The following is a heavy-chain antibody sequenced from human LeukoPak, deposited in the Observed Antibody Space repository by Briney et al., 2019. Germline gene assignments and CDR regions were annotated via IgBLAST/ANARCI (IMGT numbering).Heavy chain of an antibody. D-gene: IGHD2-2*01. CDR1: GYSFTSYW. J-gene: IGHJ5*02. CDR2: IYPGDSDT. V-gene: IGHV5-51*01. Sequence: GGSLRLSRKGSGYSFTSYWIGWVRQMPGKALEWMGIIYPGDSDTRYSPSFQGQVTISADKSISTAYLQWSSLEASDTAMYYYARLVPIVVVPAADNWFDPWGQGTLVTVSS. CDR3: ARLVPIVVVPAADNWFDP.